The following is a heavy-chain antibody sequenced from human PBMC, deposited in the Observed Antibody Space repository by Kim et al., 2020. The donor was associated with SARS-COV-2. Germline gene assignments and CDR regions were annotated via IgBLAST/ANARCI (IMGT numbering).Heavy chain of an antibody. J-gene: IGHJ3*02. Sequence: SETLSLTCAVSGGSISSGGYSWSWIWQPPGKGLEWIGYIYYSGSTYYNPSLKSRVTISVDRSKNQFSLKLSSVTAADTAVYYCARSPTTLMVRGLDAFDIWGQGTMVTVSS. V-gene: IGHV4-30-2*01. D-gene: IGHD3-10*01. CDR2: IYYSGST. CDR1: GGSISSGGYS. CDR3: ARSPTTLMVRGLDAFDI.